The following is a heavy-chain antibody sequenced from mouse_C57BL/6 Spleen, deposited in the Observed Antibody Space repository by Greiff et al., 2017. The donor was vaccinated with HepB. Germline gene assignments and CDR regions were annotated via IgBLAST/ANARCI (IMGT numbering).Heavy chain of an antibody. Sequence: EVQRVESGAELVRPGASVKLSCTASGFNIKDDYMHWVKQRPEQGLEWIGWIDPENGDTEYASKFQGKATITADTSSNTAYLQLSSLTSEDTAVYYCTTKLTGRYFDVWGTGTTVTVSS. V-gene: IGHV14-4*01. CDR3: TTKLTGRYFDV. CDR1: GFNIKDDY. J-gene: IGHJ1*03. CDR2: IDPENGDT. D-gene: IGHD4-1*01.